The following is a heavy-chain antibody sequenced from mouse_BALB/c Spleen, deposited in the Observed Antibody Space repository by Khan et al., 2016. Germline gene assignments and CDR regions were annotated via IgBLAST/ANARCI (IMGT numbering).Heavy chain of an antibody. CDR3: SYFDY. Sequence: VQLQQSGAELVKPGASVKLSCTASGFNIKDTYMHWVKQRPEQGLEWIGRIDPANGNTKYDPKFQGKATITAYPSSNTAYLQLSSLTSEDTAVYYCSYFDYWGQGTTLTVSS. J-gene: IGHJ2*01. CDR2: IDPANGNT. CDR1: GFNIKDTY. V-gene: IGHV14-3*02.